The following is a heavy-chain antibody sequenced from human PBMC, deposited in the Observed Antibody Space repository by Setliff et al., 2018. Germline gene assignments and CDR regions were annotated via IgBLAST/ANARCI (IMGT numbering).Heavy chain of an antibody. Sequence: SETLSLTCTVSGDSISSGDYFWSWIRQPPGKGLEWIAYIYHSGSAYYNPSLKSRVTMSVDTSKNQFSLHLTSVTAADTAVYYCAREVGTSTSSDAFDVWGQGMMVNVS. CDR2: IYHSGSA. V-gene: IGHV4-30-4*08. CDR3: AREVGTSTSSDAFDV. CDR1: GDSISSGDYF. D-gene: IGHD1-26*01. J-gene: IGHJ3*01.